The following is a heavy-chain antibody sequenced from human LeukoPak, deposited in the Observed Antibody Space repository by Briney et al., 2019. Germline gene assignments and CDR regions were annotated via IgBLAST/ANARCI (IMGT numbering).Heavy chain of an antibody. CDR3: ARHTHSFYDILTGYYTGALDY. D-gene: IGHD3-9*01. V-gene: IGHV4-59*08. CDR2: IYYSGST. J-gene: IGHJ4*02. CDR1: GGSISSYY. Sequence: SETLSLTCTVSGGSISSYYWSWIRQPPGKGLEWIGYIYYSGSTNYNPSLKSRVTISVDTSKNQFSLKLSSVTAADTAVYYCARHTHSFYDILTGYYTGALDYWGQGTLVTVSS.